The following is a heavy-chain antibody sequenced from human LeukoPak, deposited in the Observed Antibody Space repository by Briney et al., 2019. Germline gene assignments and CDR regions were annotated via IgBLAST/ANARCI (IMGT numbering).Heavy chain of an antibody. CDR2: IYYSGST. Sequence: SETLSLTCTVSGGSISSSSYYWGWIRQPPGKGLEWIGSIYYSGSTYYNPSLKSRVTISVDTSKNQFSLKLSSVTAADTAVYYCAKSGGSGLIDYWGQGTLVTVSS. D-gene: IGHD1-26*01. CDR1: GGSISSSSYY. CDR3: AKSGGSGLIDY. V-gene: IGHV4-39*01. J-gene: IGHJ4*02.